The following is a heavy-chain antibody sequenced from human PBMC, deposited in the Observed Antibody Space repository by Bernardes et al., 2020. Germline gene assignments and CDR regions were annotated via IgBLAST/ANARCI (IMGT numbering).Heavy chain of an antibody. D-gene: IGHD6-6*01. CDR1: GFTFSSYSMN. J-gene: IGHJ3*02. CDR2: IYYSGST. Sequence: GSLRLSCAASGFTFSSYSMNWVRQAPGKGLEWIGSIYYSGSTYYNPSLKSRVTISVDTSKNQFSLKLSSVTAADTAVYYCARRSRIAARPPRDAFDIWGQGTMVTVSS. CDR3: ARRSRIAARPPRDAFDI. V-gene: IGHV4-39*01.